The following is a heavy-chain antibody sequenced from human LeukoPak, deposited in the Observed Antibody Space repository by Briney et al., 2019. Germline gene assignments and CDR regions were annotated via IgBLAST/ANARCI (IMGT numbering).Heavy chain of an antibody. CDR3: ARSFHYDILTGYSDGLDY. D-gene: IGHD3-9*01. Sequence: ALVTVSCKASGYTFTGYYMHWVRQAPGQGLEWMGWINPNSGGTNYAQKFQGWVTMTRDTSISTAYMELSRLRSDDTAVYYCARSFHYDILTGYSDGLDYWGQGTLVTVSS. J-gene: IGHJ4*02. CDR1: GYTFTGYY. V-gene: IGHV1-2*04. CDR2: INPNSGGT.